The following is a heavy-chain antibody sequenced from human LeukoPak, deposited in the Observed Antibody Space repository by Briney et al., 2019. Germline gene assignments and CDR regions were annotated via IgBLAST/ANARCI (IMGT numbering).Heavy chain of an antibody. CDR1: GFTFSSYG. J-gene: IGHJ6*03. D-gene: IGHD1-26*01. Sequence: GGSLRLSCAASGFTFSSYGMHWDRQAPGKGLEGVAFIRYDGSNKYYADSVKGRFTISRDNSKNTLYLQMNSLRAEDTAVYYCARGARPKVGAIQNTYYYYMDVWGKGTTVTVSS. CDR3: ARGARPKVGAIQNTYYYYMDV. V-gene: IGHV3-30*02. CDR2: IRYDGSNK.